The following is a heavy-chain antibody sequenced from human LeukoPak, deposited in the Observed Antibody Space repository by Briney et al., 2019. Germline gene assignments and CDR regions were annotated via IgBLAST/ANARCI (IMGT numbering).Heavy chain of an antibody. D-gene: IGHD1-26*01. V-gene: IGHV3-23*01. J-gene: IGHJ6*03. CDR3: AKASSGSYLSGDYYMDV. CDR2: ISNRGSST. Sequence: PGRSLRLSCAASGFTFSSYAMNWVRQAPGKGLEWVSAISNRGSSTNYADSVKGRSTISRDNSKNTLDLQMNSLRAEDTAVYYCAKASSGSYLSGDYYMDVWGKGTTVTVSS. CDR1: GFTFSSYA.